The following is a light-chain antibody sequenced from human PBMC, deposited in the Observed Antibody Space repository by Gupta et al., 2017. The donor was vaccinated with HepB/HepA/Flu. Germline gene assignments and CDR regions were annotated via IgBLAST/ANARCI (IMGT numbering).Light chain of an antibody. J-gene: IGLJ2*01. CDR2: HEGSGSY. V-gene: IGLV4-60*03. CDR3: ETWDINTHGGV. Sequence: QPVLTQSSSASASLGSSVKLTCTLSSGHSSYIIAWHQQQPGKAPRYLMKHEGSGSYNKGSGVPDRFSGSSSGADRDLTISNLQSEDEADDDCETWDINTHGGVFGGGTKLTVL. CDR1: SGHSSYI.